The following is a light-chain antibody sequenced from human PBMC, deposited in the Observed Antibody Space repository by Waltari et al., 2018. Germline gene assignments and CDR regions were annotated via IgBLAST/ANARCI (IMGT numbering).Light chain of an antibody. CDR2: WAS. V-gene: IGKV4-1*01. CDR3: QHYYSSPLT. Sequence: DIVMTQSPDSLAVSLGERATINCKSSQRVLNSSNNKKYLAWYQQKPGQPPKLLIYWASTRESGVPDRFSGSGSGTDFTLTISSLQAEDVAVYYCQHYYSSPLTFGGGTKVEIK. J-gene: IGKJ4*01. CDR1: QRVLNSSNNKKY.